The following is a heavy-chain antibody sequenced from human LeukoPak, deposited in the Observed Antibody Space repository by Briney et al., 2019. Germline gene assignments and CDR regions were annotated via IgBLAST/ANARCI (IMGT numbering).Heavy chain of an antibody. D-gene: IGHD2-15*01. J-gene: IGHJ3*02. CDR2: IIPIFGTA. Sequence: SVKVSCKASGYTFTGYYMHWVRQAPGQGLEWMGGIIPIFGTANYAQKFQGRVTITADESTSTAYMELSSLRSEDTAVYYCARVKYCSGGSCYSVTGGAFDIWGQGTMVTVSS. V-gene: IGHV1-69*13. CDR1: GYTFTGYY. CDR3: ARVKYCSGGSCYSVTGGAFDI.